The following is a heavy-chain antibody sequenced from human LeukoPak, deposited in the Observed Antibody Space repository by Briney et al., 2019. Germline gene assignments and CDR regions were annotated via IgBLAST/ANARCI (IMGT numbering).Heavy chain of an antibody. J-gene: IGHJ6*02. CDR3: AKDKGAVGAYGMDV. D-gene: IGHD2-15*01. CDR2: ISWNSGSI. V-gene: IGHV3-9*01. Sequence: GGSLGLSCAASGFTFDDYAMHWVRQAPGKGLEWVSGISWNSGSIGYADSVKGRFTISRDNAKNSLYLQMNSLRAEDTALYYCAKDKGAVGAYGMDVWGQGTTVTVSS. CDR1: GFTFDDYA.